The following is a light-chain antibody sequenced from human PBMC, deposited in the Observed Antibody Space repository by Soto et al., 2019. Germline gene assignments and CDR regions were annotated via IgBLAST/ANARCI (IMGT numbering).Light chain of an antibody. CDR1: QSVSSY. CDR3: QQTYRIPRT. J-gene: IGKJ1*01. V-gene: IGKV1-39*01. Sequence: DIQMTQSPSSLSASVGDRVTITCRASQSVSSYLHWYQQKPGKAPNLLIYGASTLQSGVPSRFSGSGSGTDFTLTINSLQPEDFATYYCQQTYRIPRTFGQGTKVEIK. CDR2: GAS.